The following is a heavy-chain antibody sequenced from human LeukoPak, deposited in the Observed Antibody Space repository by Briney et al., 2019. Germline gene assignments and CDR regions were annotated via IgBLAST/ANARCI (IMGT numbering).Heavy chain of an antibody. CDR3: ARDLTGTYALDF. J-gene: IGHJ3*01. CDR2: ISGSGRTI. Sequence: PGGSLRLSCAASGFTFSDYYMSWFRQAPGKGLEWLSHISGSGRTIYYADSVKGRLTVSRDTAKNSLYLQVNTLRAEDTAVYYCARDLTGTYALDFWGQGTMVTVSS. V-gene: IGHV3-11*04. D-gene: IGHD4-17*01. CDR1: GFTFSDYY.